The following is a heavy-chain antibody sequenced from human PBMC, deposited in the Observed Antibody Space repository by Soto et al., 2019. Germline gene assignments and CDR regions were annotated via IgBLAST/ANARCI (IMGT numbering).Heavy chain of an antibody. CDR2: INAYNDNT. Sequence: QVQLVQSGTEVKRPGASVKVSCKASGYTFTGYGISWVRQAPGQGLEWMGRINAYNDNTDYAQKFQVRATLTTDTSTSTAAMDLRSLRSADTAVYYCARRIVTPGVYLDFWGQGNLVTVSS. J-gene: IGHJ4*02. D-gene: IGHD3-16*02. CDR1: GYTFTGYG. CDR3: ARRIVTPGVYLDF. V-gene: IGHV1-18*01.